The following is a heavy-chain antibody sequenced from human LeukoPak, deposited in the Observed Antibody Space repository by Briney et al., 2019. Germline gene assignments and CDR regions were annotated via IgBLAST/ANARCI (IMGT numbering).Heavy chain of an antibody. D-gene: IGHD1-26*01. CDR1: GGTFSSYA. CDR3: ARESGSYLGGSAFDI. CDR2: IIPIFGTA. J-gene: IGHJ3*02. Sequence: GASVKVSCKASGGTFSSYAISWVRQAPGQGLEWMGRIIPIFGTANYAQKFQGRVTMTRDTSTSTVYMELSSLRSEDTAVYYCARESGSYLGGSAFDIWGQGTMVTVSS. V-gene: IGHV1-69*05.